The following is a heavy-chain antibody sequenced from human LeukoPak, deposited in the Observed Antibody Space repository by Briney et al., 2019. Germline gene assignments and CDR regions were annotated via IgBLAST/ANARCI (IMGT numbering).Heavy chain of an antibody. CDR2: VDHTGNT. V-gene: IGHV4-59*01. D-gene: IGHD4-11*01. J-gene: IGHJ6*03. CDR1: DDSITMYY. CDR3: ARGRVSSSTWYSTYYYYFYMGV. Sequence: PSETLSLTCSVSDDSITMYYWTWIRQPPGKGLEWIGYVDHTGNTNFNPSLNGRVSISRDTSKNLFSLRLRSVTAADTAVYFCARGRVSSSTWYSTYYYYFYMGVWGKGTTVTVSS.